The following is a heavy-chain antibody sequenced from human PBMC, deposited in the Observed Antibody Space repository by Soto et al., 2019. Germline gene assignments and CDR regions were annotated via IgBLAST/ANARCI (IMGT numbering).Heavy chain of an antibody. CDR2: ISYDGSNK. CDR3: ARDANIWNYYYYGMDV. J-gene: IGHJ6*02. D-gene: IGHD1-20*01. CDR1: GFTFSSYA. V-gene: IGHV3-30-3*01. Sequence: SGGSLRLSCAASGFTFSSYAMHWVRQAPGKGLEWVAVISYDGSNKYYADSVKGRFTISRDNSKNTLYLQMNSLRAEDTAVYYCARDANIWNYYYYGMDVWGQGTTVTVSS.